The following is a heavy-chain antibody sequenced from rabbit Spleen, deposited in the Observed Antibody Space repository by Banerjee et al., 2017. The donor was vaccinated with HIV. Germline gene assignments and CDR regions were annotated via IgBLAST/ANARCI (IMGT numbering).Heavy chain of an antibody. J-gene: IGHJ4*01. CDR1: GFSSTSNYY. V-gene: IGHV1S40*01. CDR2: TWTGISVLT. Sequence: QSLEESGGDLVKPGASLTLTCTTSGFSSTSNYYMCWVRQAPGKGLEWIACTWTGISVLTYYASWAKGRFTISKTSSTTVTLQMTSLTVADTATYFCVRDAGDYTVSPSNFNLWGPGTLVTVS. D-gene: IGHD2-1*01. CDR3: VRDAGDYTVSPSNFNL.